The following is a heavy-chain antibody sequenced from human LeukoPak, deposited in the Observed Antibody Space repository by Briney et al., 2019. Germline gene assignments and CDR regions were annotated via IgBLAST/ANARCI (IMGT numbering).Heavy chain of an antibody. CDR1: GSTFSIYA. Sequence: PGGSLVLSCAASGSTFSIYAMHWVRQAPGKGLEYVSAISGNGVSTNYANSVKGRFTMSRDNSKNTLFLQMDSLRAEDTAVYYCARDRVGSSWSEFDSWGQGTLVTVSS. CDR2: ISGNGVST. D-gene: IGHD6-13*01. V-gene: IGHV3-64*01. CDR3: ARDRVGSSWSEFDS. J-gene: IGHJ4*02.